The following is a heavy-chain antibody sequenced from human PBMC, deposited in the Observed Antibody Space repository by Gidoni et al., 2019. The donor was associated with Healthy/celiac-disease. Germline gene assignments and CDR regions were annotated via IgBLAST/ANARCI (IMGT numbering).Heavy chain of an antibody. CDR3: AKDPVGWELPPHDFDY. V-gene: IGHV3-23*01. CDR1: GFTFSSYA. J-gene: IGHJ4*02. CDR2: ISGSGGST. Sequence: EVQLLESGGGLVQPGGSLRLSCAASGFTFSSYAMSWVRQAPGKGLEWVSAISGSGGSTYYADSVKGRFTIARDNSKNTLYLQMNSLRAEDTAVYYCAKDPVGWELPPHDFDYWGQGTLVTVSS. D-gene: IGHD1-26*01.